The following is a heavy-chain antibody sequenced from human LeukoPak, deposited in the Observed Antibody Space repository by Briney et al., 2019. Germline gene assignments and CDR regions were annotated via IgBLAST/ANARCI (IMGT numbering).Heavy chain of an antibody. CDR2: IFYSGST. D-gene: IGHD3-22*01. Sequence: KPSETLSLTCTVSGGSISSYYWSWIRQPPGKGLEWIGYIFYSGSTNCNPSLKSRVTISVDTSKNQFSLNLSSVTAADTAIYYCARDTGYLGSNYGMDVWGQGTTVTVSS. J-gene: IGHJ6*02. CDR1: GGSISSYY. CDR3: ARDTGYLGSNYGMDV. V-gene: IGHV4-59*01.